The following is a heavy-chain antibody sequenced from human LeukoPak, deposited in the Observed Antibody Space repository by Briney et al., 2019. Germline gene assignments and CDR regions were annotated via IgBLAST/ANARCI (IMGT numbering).Heavy chain of an antibody. CDR2: IYPGDSDT. CDR1: GYSFTSYW. D-gene: IGHD3-10*01. CDR3: ARVETDPPTDPIRGVIMSRGYYYYYYMDV. Sequence: GESLKISCKGSGYSFTSYWIGWVRQMPGKGLEWMGIIYPGDSDTRYSPSFQGQVTISADKSISTAYLQWSSLKASDTAMYYCARVETDPPTDPIRGVIMSRGYYYYYYMDVWGKGTTVTISS. J-gene: IGHJ6*03. V-gene: IGHV5-51*01.